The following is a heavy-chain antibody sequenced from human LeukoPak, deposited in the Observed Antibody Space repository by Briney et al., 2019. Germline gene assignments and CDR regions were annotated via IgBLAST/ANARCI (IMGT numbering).Heavy chain of an antibody. V-gene: IGHV4-59*08. Sequence: SETLSLTCTVSGGSISSYYWSWIRQPPGKGLEWIGYIYYSGSTNYNPSLKSRVTISVDTSKNQFSLKLSSVTAAATAVYYCARHTMARGVIDYWGQGTLVTVSS. J-gene: IGHJ4*02. CDR1: GGSISSYY. CDR3: ARHTMARGVIDY. CDR2: IYYSGST. D-gene: IGHD3-10*01.